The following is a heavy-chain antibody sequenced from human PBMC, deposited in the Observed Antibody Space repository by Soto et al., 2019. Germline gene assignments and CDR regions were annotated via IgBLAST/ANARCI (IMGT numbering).Heavy chain of an antibody. CDR2: ISAYNGNT. CDR1: GYTFTSYG. J-gene: IGHJ3*02. D-gene: IGHD3-3*01. CDR3: ARDHLTYYYFWSGYYAAFAI. V-gene: IGHV1-18*01. Sequence: GASVKVSCKASGYTFTSYGISWVRQAPGQGLEWMGWISAYNGNTNYAQKLQGRVTMTTDTSTSTAYMELRSLRSDDTAVYYCARDHLTYYYFWSGYYAAFAISGQGTMVTVSS.